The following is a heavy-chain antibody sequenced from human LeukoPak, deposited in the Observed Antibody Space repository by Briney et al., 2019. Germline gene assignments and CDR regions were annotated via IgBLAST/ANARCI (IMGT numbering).Heavy chain of an antibody. J-gene: IGHJ4*02. V-gene: IGHV3-74*01. CDR1: GFTFSIYW. Sequence: GGSLRLSCAASGFTFSIYWMHWVRQAPGKGLVWVSHINKDGNTITYVDSVKGRFTISRDNAKNTLYLQMNGLRAEDTAVYYCVRDRNGYYSFDYWGQGTLVTVSS. D-gene: IGHD3-22*01. CDR2: INKDGNTI. CDR3: VRDRNGYYSFDY.